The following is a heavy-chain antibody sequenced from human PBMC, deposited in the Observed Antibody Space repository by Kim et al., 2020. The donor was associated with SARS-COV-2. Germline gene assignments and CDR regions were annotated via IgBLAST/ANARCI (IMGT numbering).Heavy chain of an antibody. CDR2: INHSGST. V-gene: IGHV4-34*01. CDR3: ARWAGIAAAGPGYYYMDV. Sequence: SFSGYYWSWIRQPPGKGLEWIGEINHSGSTNYTPSLKSRVTISVDTSKNQFSLKLSSVTAADTAVYYCARWAGIAAAGPGYYYMDVWGKGTKVTV. D-gene: IGHD6-13*01. J-gene: IGHJ6*03. CDR1: SFSGYY.